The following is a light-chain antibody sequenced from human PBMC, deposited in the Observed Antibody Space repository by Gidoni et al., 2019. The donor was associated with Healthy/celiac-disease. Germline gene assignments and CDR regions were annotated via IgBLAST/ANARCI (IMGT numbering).Light chain of an antibody. CDR1: QGISNY. Sequence: DIQMTQSPSSLSASVGDRVTITCRASQGISNYLAWYQQKPGKVPKLLIYAAPTLQSGVPSRFSGSGSGTDFTLTISSLQPEDVATYYCQKYNSAPRVTFGPGTKVDIK. J-gene: IGKJ3*01. CDR2: AAP. CDR3: QKYNSAPRVT. V-gene: IGKV1-27*01.